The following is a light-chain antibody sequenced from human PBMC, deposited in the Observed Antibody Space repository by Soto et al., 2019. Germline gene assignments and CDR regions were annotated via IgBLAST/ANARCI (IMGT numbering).Light chain of an antibody. CDR2: XAS. V-gene: IGKV3-11*01. CDR3: QQRSNRST. J-gene: IGKJ5*01. CDR1: QSFXSH. Sequence: EIVLTQSPATLSLSPGERATLSCRASQSFXSHFGWYQQKPGQAPRLLSSXASNRATGIPARFSGSGYGTDFTLTISRLEPEDVEVYYCQQRSNRSTFGQGTRLEIK.